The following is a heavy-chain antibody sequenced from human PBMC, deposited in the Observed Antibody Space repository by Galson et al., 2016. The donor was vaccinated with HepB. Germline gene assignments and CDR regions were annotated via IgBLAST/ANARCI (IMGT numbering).Heavy chain of an antibody. CDR2: IRSKAYGGTT. Sequence: SLRLSCAASGFTFGDYATSWFRQAPGKGLEWVGFIRSKAYGGTTEYAASVKGRVTISRDYSKSIAYLQMNSLKTEDTAVYYCTRGQLYLGSDWFDPWGQGTLVTVSS. CDR3: TRGQLYLGSDWFDP. V-gene: IGHV3-49*03. D-gene: IGHD2-2*01. CDR1: GFTFGDYA. J-gene: IGHJ5*02.